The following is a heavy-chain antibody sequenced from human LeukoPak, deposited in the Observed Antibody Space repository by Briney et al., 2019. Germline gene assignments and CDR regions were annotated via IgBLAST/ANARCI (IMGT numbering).Heavy chain of an antibody. CDR3: YKGHRLVRGSNYNYYIDV. CDR2: STPSSGGR. D-gene: IGHD3-10*01. J-gene: IGHJ6*03. Sequence: ASVKLSCKASGYAFTGCCMHWVRHAPGQGVGWRVWSTPSSGGRNYAQKFQYRVTMTRNTAISTAYMELSRLRSDDAADYDWYKGHRLVRGSNYNYYIDVWRERTAVTIPS. CDR1: GYAFTGCC. V-gene: IGHV1-2*02.